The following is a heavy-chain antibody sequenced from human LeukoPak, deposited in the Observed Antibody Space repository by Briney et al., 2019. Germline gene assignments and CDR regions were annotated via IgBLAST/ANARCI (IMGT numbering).Heavy chain of an antibody. CDR1: GGTFSSYA. Sequence: GSSVKVSCNASGGTFSSYAISWVRQAPGQGLEWMGGIIPIFGTANYAQKFQGRVTITADESTSTAYMELSSLRSEDTAVYYCARDVTGTPWNWFDPWGQGTLVTVSS. CDR3: ARDVTGTPWNWFDP. D-gene: IGHD7-27*01. V-gene: IGHV1-69*01. J-gene: IGHJ5*02. CDR2: IIPIFGTA.